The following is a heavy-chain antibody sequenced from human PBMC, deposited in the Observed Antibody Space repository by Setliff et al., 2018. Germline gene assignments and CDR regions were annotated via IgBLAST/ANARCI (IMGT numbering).Heavy chain of an antibody. CDR3: ARENYYVSSGYYYGVDY. CDR1: GGSISSGSYY. J-gene: IGHJ4*02. Sequence: LSLTCAVSGGSISSGSYYWSWIRQAPGKGLEWVSYIRSSNSYTNYADSVKGRFTISRDNAKNSLYLQMNSLRAEDTAVYYCARENYYVSSGYYYGVDYWGQGTLVTVSS. CDR2: IRSSNSYT. D-gene: IGHD3-22*01. V-gene: IGHV3-11*05.